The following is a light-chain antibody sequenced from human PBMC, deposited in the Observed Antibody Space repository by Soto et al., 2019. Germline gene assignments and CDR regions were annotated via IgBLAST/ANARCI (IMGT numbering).Light chain of an antibody. CDR1: SSDVGSYNY. V-gene: IGLV2-11*01. CDR2: DVS. Sequence: QSALTQPRSVSGSPGQSVTISCTGTSSDVGSYNYVSWYQQPPGKAPKLMIYDVSKRPSGVPDRFSGSKSDNTSSLTISGLRAEDEADCSCCSSAGRYTYVFGTGTKVTVL. J-gene: IGLJ1*01. CDR3: CSSAGRYTYV.